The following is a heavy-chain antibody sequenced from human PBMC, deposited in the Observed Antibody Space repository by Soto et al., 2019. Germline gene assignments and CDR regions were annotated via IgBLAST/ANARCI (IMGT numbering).Heavy chain of an antibody. CDR2: ISSSSSSI. V-gene: IGHV3-21*01. Sequence: LRLSCAASGFTFSSYSLNWVRQAPGKGLEWVSSISSSSSSIYYEDSVRGRFTISRDNAKKSLYLQMNSLRADDTAVYYCARDQGNSYDYWGHGPLVTVS. J-gene: IGHJ5*01. CDR3: ARDQGNSYDY. CDR1: GFTFSSYS.